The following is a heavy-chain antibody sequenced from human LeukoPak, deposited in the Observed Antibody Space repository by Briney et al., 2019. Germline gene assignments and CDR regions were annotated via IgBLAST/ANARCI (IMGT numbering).Heavy chain of an antibody. J-gene: IGHJ4*02. Sequence: GGSLRLSCAASGFTFDDYAMHWVRQAPGKGLEWVSSISSSSSYIYYADSVKGRFTISRDNAKNSLYLQMNSLRAEDTAVYYCARTSVLRFLEWFRGQGTLVTVSS. CDR2: ISSSSSYI. CDR3: ARTSVLRFLEWF. D-gene: IGHD3-3*01. CDR1: GFTFDDYA. V-gene: IGHV3-21*01.